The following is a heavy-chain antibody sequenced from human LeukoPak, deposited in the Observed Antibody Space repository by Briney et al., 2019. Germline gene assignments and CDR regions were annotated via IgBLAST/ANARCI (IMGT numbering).Heavy chain of an antibody. D-gene: IGHD3-10*01. V-gene: IGHV3-23*01. Sequence: PGGSLRLSCAASGFTFSSYAMSWVRQAPGKGLEWVSAISGSGGSTYYADSVKGRFTISRDNAKNSLYLQMNSLRAEDTAVYYCAHLWFGEPYWGQGTLVTVSS. CDR2: ISGSGGST. J-gene: IGHJ4*02. CDR1: GFTFSSYA. CDR3: AHLWFGEPY.